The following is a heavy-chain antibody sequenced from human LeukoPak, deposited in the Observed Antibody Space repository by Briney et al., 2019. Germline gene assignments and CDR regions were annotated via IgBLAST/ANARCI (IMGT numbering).Heavy chain of an antibody. J-gene: IGHJ4*02. D-gene: IGHD1-1*01. V-gene: IGHV3-23*01. CDR3: AKFLERPLRSNFDY. CDR1: GFTFSSCA. CDR2: ISGSGGSI. Sequence: GGSLRLSCAASGFTFSSCAMSWVRQASGKGLEWVSAISGSGGSIYYADSVKGRFTISRDNSKNTLYLQMNSLRAEDTAVYYCAKFLERPLRSNFDYWGQGTLVTVSS.